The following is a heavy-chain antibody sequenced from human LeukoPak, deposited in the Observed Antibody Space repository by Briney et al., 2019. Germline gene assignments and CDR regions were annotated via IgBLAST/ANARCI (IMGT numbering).Heavy chain of an antibody. D-gene: IGHD3-10*01. CDR3: AKGKGGGYYPPGFDY. V-gene: IGHV3-9*01. CDR1: GFTFDNYA. CDR2: ISWNSGAI. Sequence: GGSLRLSCAASGFTFDNYAMHWVRQAPGKGLEWVSGISWNSGAISYADSVKGRFTSSRDNAKNSLYLQMNSLRAEDTALYYCAKGKGGGYYPPGFDYWGQGTLVTVSS. J-gene: IGHJ4*02.